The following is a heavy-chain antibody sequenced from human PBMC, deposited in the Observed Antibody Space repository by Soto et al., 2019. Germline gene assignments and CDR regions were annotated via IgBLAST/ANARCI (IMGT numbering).Heavy chain of an antibody. Sequence: GGSLRLSCVASGFTFSRYGMHWVRQAPGKGLEWVAVIWYDGSNKYYADSVKGRFTISRDNSKNTLYLQMNSLSAEDTAVYYCARAQEYYDILTGPDYWGQGTLVTVSS. CDR2: IWYDGSNK. D-gene: IGHD3-9*01. CDR1: GFTFSRYG. J-gene: IGHJ4*02. CDR3: ARAQEYYDILTGPDY. V-gene: IGHV3-33*01.